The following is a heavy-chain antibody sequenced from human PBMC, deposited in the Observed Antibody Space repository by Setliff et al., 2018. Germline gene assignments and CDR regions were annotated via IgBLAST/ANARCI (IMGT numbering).Heavy chain of an antibody. V-gene: IGHV4-38-2*01. CDR3: ARQASLYYYDSSGYYDY. Sequence: SETLSLTCAVSGYSISSGYYWGWIRQPPGKGLEWIGSIYHSGSTYYNPSLKSRVTISVDTSKNQFSLKLSSVTAADTAGYYCARQASLYYYDSSGYYDYWGQGTLVTVSS. D-gene: IGHD3-22*01. J-gene: IGHJ4*02. CDR1: GYSISSGYY. CDR2: IYHSGST.